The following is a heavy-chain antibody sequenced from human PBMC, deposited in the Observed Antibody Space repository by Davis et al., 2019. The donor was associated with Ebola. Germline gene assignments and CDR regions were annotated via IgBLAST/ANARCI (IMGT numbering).Heavy chain of an antibody. D-gene: IGHD2-15*01. Sequence: GESLKISCQGSGYMFAKYWIGWVRQVSGKGLEWMGIVYPGDSDITYSSSFQGQVTISVDKSLSTTFLQWSTLKASDTAIYYCARMPRGYLDEGYALDVWGQGTTVTVSS. CDR1: GYMFAKYW. V-gene: IGHV5-51*01. J-gene: IGHJ6*02. CDR2: VYPGDSDI. CDR3: ARMPRGYLDEGYALDV.